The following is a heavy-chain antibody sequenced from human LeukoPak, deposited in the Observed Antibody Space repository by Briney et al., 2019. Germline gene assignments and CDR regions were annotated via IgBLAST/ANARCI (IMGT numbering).Heavy chain of an antibody. J-gene: IGHJ4*02. CDR2: INWNGGST. D-gene: IGHD3-10*01. CDR1: GFTFDDYG. CDR3: ARSDSDGSRYYFDY. V-gene: IGHV3-20*04. Sequence: GGSLRLSCAASGFTFDDYGMSWVRQAPGKGLEWVSGINWNGGSTGYADSVKGRFTISRDNAKNSLYLQMNSLRAEDTALYYCARSDSDGSRYYFDYWGQGTLVTVSS.